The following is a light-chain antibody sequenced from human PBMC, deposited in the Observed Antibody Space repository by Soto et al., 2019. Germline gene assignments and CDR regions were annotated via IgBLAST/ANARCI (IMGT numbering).Light chain of an antibody. V-gene: IGLV2-14*01. J-gene: IGLJ2*01. Sequence: QSALTQPASVSGSPGQSINISCTGTSSDVGGYNYVSWYQQHPGKAPKLMIYEVSNRPSGVSNRFSGSKSGNTASLTISGLQAEDEADYYCSSYTSSTLVVFGGGTQLTVL. CDR3: SSYTSSTLVV. CDR2: EVS. CDR1: SSDVGGYNY.